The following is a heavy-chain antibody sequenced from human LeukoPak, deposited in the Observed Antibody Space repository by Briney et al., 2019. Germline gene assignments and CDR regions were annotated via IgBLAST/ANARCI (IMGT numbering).Heavy chain of an antibody. Sequence: GGSLRLSCAASGFTFSSYAMSWVRQAPGKGLECISTISGNGGSTYYADSVKGRFTISRDNSKNTLYLQMNSLRAEDTAVYYCAASSGWYAPFDYWGQGTLVTVSS. CDR3: AASSGWYAPFDY. V-gene: IGHV3-23*01. CDR2: ISGNGGST. J-gene: IGHJ4*02. CDR1: GFTFSSYA. D-gene: IGHD6-19*01.